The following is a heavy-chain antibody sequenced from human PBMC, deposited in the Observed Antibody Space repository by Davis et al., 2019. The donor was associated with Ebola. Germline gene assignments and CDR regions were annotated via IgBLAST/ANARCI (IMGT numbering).Heavy chain of an antibody. D-gene: IGHD3-22*01. Sequence: GGSLRLSCAASGFPFTTYIMNWVRQAPGKGLEWVSSITSSGDSIPYADSVRGRFTVSRDNAKTSLYLQMNSLRAEDTAVYFCARDRDYYDTSAYHPRGWFDLWGQGTLVTVSS. CDR3: ARDRDYYDTSAYHPRGWFDL. J-gene: IGHJ5*02. CDR1: GFPFTTYI. CDR2: ITSSGDSI. V-gene: IGHV3-21*01.